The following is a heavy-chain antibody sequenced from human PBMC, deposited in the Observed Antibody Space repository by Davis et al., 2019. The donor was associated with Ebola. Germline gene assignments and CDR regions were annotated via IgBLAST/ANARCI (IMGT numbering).Heavy chain of an antibody. CDR1: GFTFSSYS. D-gene: IGHD1-1*01. J-gene: IGHJ4*02. CDR3: ARDPGTTSDY. Sequence: GESLKISCAASGFTFSSYSMNWVRQAPGKGLEWVSSISSSSSYIYYADSVMGRFTISRDNAKNSLYLQMNSLRAEDTAVYYCARDPGTTSDYWGQGTLVTVSS. CDR2: ISSSSSYI. V-gene: IGHV3-21*01.